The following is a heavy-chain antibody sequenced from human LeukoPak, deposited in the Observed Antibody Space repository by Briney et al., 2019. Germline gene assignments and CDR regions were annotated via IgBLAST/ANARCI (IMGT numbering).Heavy chain of an antibody. Sequence: SETLSLTCAVYGGSFSGYYWSWIRQPPGKGLEWIGEINHSGSTNYNPPLKSRVTISVDTSKNQFSLKLSSVTAADTAVYYRARGEIDCSSTSCYTHFDYWGQGTLVTVSS. V-gene: IGHV4-34*01. J-gene: IGHJ4*02. CDR3: ARGEIDCSSTSCYTHFDY. D-gene: IGHD2-2*01. CDR1: GGSFSGYY. CDR2: INHSGST.